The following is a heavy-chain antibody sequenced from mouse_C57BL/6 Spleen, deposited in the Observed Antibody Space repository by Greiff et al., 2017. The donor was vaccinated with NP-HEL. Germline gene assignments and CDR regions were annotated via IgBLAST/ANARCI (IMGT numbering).Heavy chain of an antibody. CDR1: GYAFSSYW. CDR3: AREAQARDFDY. CDR2: IYPGDGDT. J-gene: IGHJ2*01. V-gene: IGHV1-80*01. Sequence: VQLQQSGAELVKPGASVKISCKASGYAFSSYWMNWVKQRPGKGLEWIGQIYPGDGDTNYNGKFKGKATLTADKSSSTAYMQLSSLTSEDSAVYFCAREAQARDFDYWGQGTTLTVSS. D-gene: IGHD3-2*02.